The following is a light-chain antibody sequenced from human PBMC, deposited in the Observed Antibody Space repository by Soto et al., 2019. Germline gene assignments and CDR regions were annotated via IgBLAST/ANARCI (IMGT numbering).Light chain of an antibody. Sequence: DIKLTQSPSFLSASVGDRVTITCRASQGINSHLAWYQQKPGKAPKLLVYAASTLHIGVPSRFSGGGSGTEFTLTIRSLQPEDSAIYYCQQADTFPITFGQGTRLEIK. CDR2: AAS. J-gene: IGKJ5*01. CDR1: QGINSH. CDR3: QQADTFPIT. V-gene: IGKV1-9*01.